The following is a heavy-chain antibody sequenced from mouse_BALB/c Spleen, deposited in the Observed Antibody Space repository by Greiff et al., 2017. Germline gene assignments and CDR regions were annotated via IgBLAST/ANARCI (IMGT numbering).Heavy chain of an antibody. CDR3: ARHYYGSSDAMDY. CDR2: ISSGSSTI. CDR1: GFTFSSFG. D-gene: IGHD1-1*01. Sequence: EVQVVESGGGLVQPGGSRKLSCAASGFTFSSFGMHWVRQAPETGLEWVAYISSGSSTIYYADTVKGRFTISRDNPKNTLFLQMTSLRSEDTAMYDCARHYYGSSDAMDYWGQGTSVTVSS. J-gene: IGHJ4*01. V-gene: IGHV5-17*02.